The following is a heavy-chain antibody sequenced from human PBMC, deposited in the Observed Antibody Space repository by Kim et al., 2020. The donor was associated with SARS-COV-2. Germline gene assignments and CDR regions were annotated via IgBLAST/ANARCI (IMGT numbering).Heavy chain of an antibody. CDR1: GFTFSGSA. CDR2: IRSKANSYAT. CDR3: TRQDFSGYDLGSDY. D-gene: IGHD5-12*01. V-gene: IGHV3-73*01. J-gene: IGHJ4*02. Sequence: GGSLRLSCAASGFTFSGSAMHWVRQASGKGLEWVGRIRSKANSYATAYAASVKGRFTISRDDSKNTAYLQMNSLKTEDTAVYYCTRQDFSGYDLGSDYWGQGTLVTVSS.